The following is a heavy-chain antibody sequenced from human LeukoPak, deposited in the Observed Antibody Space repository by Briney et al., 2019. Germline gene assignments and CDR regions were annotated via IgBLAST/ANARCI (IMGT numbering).Heavy chain of an antibody. D-gene: IGHD3-22*01. J-gene: IGHJ4*02. CDR1: GFTFSDYY. CDR3: ARDLTYDSSGYPGGFDY. V-gene: IGHV3-11*01. Sequence: GGSLRLSCAASGFTFSDYYMSWIRQAPGKGLEWVSYTSSSGSTIYYADSVEGRFTISRDNAKNSLYLQMNSLRAEDTAVYYCARDLTYDSSGYPGGFDYWGQGTLVTVSS. CDR2: TSSSGSTI.